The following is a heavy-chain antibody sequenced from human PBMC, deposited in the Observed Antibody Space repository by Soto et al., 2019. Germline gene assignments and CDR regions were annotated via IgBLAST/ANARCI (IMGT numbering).Heavy chain of an antibody. CDR1: GFTFSSYA. J-gene: IGHJ6*02. CDR2: ISGSGGNT. CDR3: ANRDTSMVTRYYYGMDV. Sequence: GGSPRLSCAASGFTFSSYAMSWVRQAPGKGLEWVSAISGSGGNTYYADSVKGRFTISRDNSKNTLYLQMNSMRAEDTAVYYCANRDTSMVTRYYYGMDVWGQGTTVTVSS. V-gene: IGHV3-23*01. D-gene: IGHD5-18*01.